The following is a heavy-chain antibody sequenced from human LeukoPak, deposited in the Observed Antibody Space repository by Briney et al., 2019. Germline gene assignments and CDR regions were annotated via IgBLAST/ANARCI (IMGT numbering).Heavy chain of an antibody. J-gene: IGHJ5*02. V-gene: IGHV4-34*01. D-gene: IGHD5-18*01. CDR2: INHSGST. Sequence: PSETLSLTCAVYGGSFSGYYWSWIRQPPGKGLEWIGEINHSGSTNYNPSLKSRVTISVDTSKNQFSLKLSSVTAADTAVYYCARSMVTGVAPGWFDPWGQGTLVTVSS. CDR3: ARSMVTGVAPGWFDP. CDR1: GGSFSGYY.